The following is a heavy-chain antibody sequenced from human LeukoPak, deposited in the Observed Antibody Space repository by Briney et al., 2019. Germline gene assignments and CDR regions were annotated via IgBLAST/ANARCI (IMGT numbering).Heavy chain of an antibody. V-gene: IGHV3-23*01. CDR3: ARDRIAARWGYFDY. CDR1: GFSFSNYA. J-gene: IGHJ4*01. CDR2: ISGSGGST. Sequence: PGGSLRLSCAASGFSFSNYAMSWVRQAPGKGLEWVSGISGSGGSTYYADSVKGRFTISRDNSKNTLYLQMNSLRAEDTAVYYCARDRIAARWGYFDYWGQGTLVTVSS. D-gene: IGHD6-6*01.